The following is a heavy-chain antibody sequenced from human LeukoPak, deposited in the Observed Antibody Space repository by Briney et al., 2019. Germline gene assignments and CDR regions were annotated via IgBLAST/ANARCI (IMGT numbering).Heavy chain of an antibody. D-gene: IGHD2-15*01. V-gene: IGHV3-23*01. CDR2: VSGSGGST. J-gene: IGHJ4*02. Sequence: GGSLRLSCAASGFTVSRNYMSWVRQAPGKGLEWVSSVSGSGGSTYYADSVKGRFTISRDNSKNTLYLQMNSLKAEDTAVYFCAKDTEDIVVVVAAIADHWGQGTLVTVSS. CDR3: AKDTEDIVVVVAAIADH. CDR1: GFTVSRNY.